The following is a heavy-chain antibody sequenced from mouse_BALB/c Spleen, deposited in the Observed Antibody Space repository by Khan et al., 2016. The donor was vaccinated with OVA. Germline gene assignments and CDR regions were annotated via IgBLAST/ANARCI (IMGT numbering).Heavy chain of an antibody. CDR1: GYSITSDYA. CDR3: ARSVTITTVVATDFDY. V-gene: IGHV3-2*02. J-gene: IGHJ2*01. Sequence: EVQLQESGPGPVNPSQSLSLTCTVTGYSITSDYAWNWIRQFPGNKLEWMGYISYSGRNSYNPSLKSRISITRDTSKNQVFLQLNSVTTEDTATYFWARSVTITTVVATDFDYWGQGTTLTVSS. D-gene: IGHD1-1*01. CDR2: ISYSGRN.